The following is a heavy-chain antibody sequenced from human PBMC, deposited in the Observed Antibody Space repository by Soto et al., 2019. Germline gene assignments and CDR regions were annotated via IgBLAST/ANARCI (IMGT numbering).Heavy chain of an antibody. V-gene: IGHV1-18*01. D-gene: IGHD1-26*01. CDR3: ASSKIATRKVYYYYGMDV. Sequence: ASVNVSCKASGYTFTSYGISWVRQAPGQGLEWMGWISAYNGNTNYAQKLQGRVTMTTDTSTSTAYMELRSLRSDDTAVYYCASSKIATRKVYYYYGMDVWGQGTTVTVSS. J-gene: IGHJ6*02. CDR1: GYTFTSYG. CDR2: ISAYNGNT.